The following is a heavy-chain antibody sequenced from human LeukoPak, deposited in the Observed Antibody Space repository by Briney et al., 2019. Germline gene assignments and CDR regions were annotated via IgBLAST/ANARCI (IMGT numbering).Heavy chain of an antibody. CDR2: TSSSSSYI. J-gene: IGHJ3*02. CDR3: AKAPRGIVGAAEAFDI. V-gene: IGHV3-21*04. D-gene: IGHD1-26*01. CDR1: GFTFSSYS. Sequence: GGSLRLSCAASGFTFSSYSMNWVRQAPGKGLEWVSSTSSSSSYIYYADSVKGRFTISRDNAKNTLYLQMNSLRAEDTAVYYCAKAPRGIVGAAEAFDIWGQGTMVTVSS.